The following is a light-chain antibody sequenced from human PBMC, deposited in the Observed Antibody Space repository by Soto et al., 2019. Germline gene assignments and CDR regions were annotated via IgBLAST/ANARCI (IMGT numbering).Light chain of an antibody. Sequence: QSVLTQPPSVSGAPGQRVTISCTGSSSNIGAGYDVHWYQQRPGTAPKLLIFGNTNRPSGFPDRFSGSKSGTSATLTITGLQAEDEGEYYCQSYDSTLSDRYVFGTGTKLTVL. V-gene: IGLV1-40*01. CDR1: SSNIGAGYD. J-gene: IGLJ1*01. CDR2: GNT. CDR3: QSYDSTLSDRYV.